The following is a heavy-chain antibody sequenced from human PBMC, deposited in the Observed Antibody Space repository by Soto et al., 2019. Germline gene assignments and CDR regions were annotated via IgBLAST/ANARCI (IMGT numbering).Heavy chain of an antibody. Sequence: QVQLVQSGAEVKKPGASVKVSCKVSGYTLTELSMLWVRQAPGKGLEWMGGFDPEDGETIYAQKFQGRVTMTEDTSTDTAYMELSSLRSEDTAVYYCATGEGVYYYGSGPFDPWGQGTLVTVSS. CDR2: FDPEDGET. V-gene: IGHV1-24*01. J-gene: IGHJ5*02. D-gene: IGHD3-10*01. CDR1: GYTLTELS. CDR3: ATGEGVYYYGSGPFDP.